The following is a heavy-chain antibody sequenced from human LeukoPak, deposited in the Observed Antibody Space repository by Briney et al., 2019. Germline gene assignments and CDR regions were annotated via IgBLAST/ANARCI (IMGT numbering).Heavy chain of an antibody. CDR2: FDPEDGET. CDR3: ATALIRSTRYYFDY. V-gene: IGHV1-24*01. CDR1: GYTLTELS. Sequence: ASVKVSCKVSGYTLTELSMHWVRQAPGKGLEWMGGFDPEDGETIYAQKFQGRVTMTEDTSTDTAYMELSSLRSEDTAVYYCATALIRSTRYYFDYWGQGTLATVSS. D-gene: IGHD1-26*01. J-gene: IGHJ4*02.